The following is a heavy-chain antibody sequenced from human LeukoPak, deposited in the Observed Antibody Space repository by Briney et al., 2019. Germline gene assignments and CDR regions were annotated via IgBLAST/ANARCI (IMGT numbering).Heavy chain of an antibody. Sequence: GGSLRLSCEASGFTVSSNYMSWVRQAPGKGLEWVSIIYSGGSTYYADSVKGRFTISRDNSKNTLYLQMNSLRAEDTAVYYCAREITIFGVVITPFDYWGQGTLVTVSS. CDR1: GFTVSSNY. CDR3: AREITIFGVVITPFDY. V-gene: IGHV3-66*01. CDR2: IYSGGST. J-gene: IGHJ4*02. D-gene: IGHD3-3*01.